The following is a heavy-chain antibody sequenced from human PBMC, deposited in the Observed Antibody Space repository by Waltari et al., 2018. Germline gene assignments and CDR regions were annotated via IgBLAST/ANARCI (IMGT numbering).Heavy chain of an antibody. Sequence: QVQLVQSGAEVKKPGASVKVSCKASGYTFTSYDINWVRQATGQGLEWMGWMNPNRGNKGYAQKFQGRVTMTRNTAISTAYMGLSSLRSEDTAVYYCARGGYYDILTGYRRGWFDPWGQGTLVTVSS. D-gene: IGHD3-9*01. CDR3: ARGGYYDILTGYRRGWFDP. J-gene: IGHJ5*02. CDR2: MNPNRGNK. V-gene: IGHV1-8*01. CDR1: GYTFTSYD.